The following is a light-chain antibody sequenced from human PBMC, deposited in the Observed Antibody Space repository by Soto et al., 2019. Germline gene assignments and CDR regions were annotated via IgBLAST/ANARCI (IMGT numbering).Light chain of an antibody. CDR2: GAS. J-gene: IGKJ1*01. CDR1: QSVSNNY. CDR3: QQYGSSPWT. V-gene: IGKV3-20*01. Sequence: ESVFTQAPGTLSLSPGERATLSWRASQSVSNNYLAWYQQKPGQAPRLIIYGASTRETGIPARFSGRGSGTDFTLTISRLEPEDFAVYDCQQYGSSPWTFGPGTKVDIK.